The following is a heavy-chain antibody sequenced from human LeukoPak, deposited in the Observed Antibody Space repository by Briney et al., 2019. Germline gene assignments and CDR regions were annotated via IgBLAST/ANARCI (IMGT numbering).Heavy chain of an antibody. D-gene: IGHD6-19*01. J-gene: IGHJ4*02. V-gene: IGHV3-23*01. CDR3: ARASGIYGSGWYFDY. Sequence: LPGGSLRLSCAASGFTFNNYVMSWVRQAPGKGLEWVSTINGGGYNTYYADSVKGRFTISRDNSKNTLSLQVNTLRAEDTAVYYCARASGIYGSGWYFDYWGQGTLVTVSS. CDR1: GFTFNNYV. CDR2: INGGGYNT.